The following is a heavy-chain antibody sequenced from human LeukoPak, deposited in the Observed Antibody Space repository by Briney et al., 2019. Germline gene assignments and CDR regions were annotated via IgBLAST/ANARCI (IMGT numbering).Heavy chain of an antibody. V-gene: IGHV1-18*01. D-gene: IGHD6-19*01. CDR3: ARVLAVAGTLHYYYGMDV. CDR1: GYTFTSYG. Sequence: ASVKVSCKASGYTFTSYGISWVRQAPGQGLEWMGWISAYNGNTNYAQKLQGRVTMTTDTSTSTAYMELRSLRTEDTGVYYWARVLAVAGTLHYYYGMDVRGQGTTVTVSS. J-gene: IGHJ6*02. CDR2: ISAYNGNT.